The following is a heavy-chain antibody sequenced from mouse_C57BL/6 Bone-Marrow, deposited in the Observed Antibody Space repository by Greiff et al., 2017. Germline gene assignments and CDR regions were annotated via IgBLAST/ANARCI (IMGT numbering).Heavy chain of an antibody. CDR1: GYSITSGYY. J-gene: IGHJ3*01. CDR2: ISYDGSN. V-gene: IGHV3-6*01. CDR3: ARDRGWLLRGFAY. D-gene: IGHD2-3*01. Sequence: DVKLQESGPGLVKPSQSLSLTCSVTGYSITSGYYWNWIRQFPGNKLEWMGYISYDGSNNYNPSLKNRISITRDTSKNQFFLKLNSVTTEDTATYYCARDRGWLLRGFAYWGQGTLVTVSA.